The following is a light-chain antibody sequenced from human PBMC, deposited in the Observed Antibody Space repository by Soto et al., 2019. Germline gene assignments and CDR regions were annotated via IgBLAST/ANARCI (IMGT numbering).Light chain of an antibody. CDR3: QQYNNWPQT. Sequence: EILMAQSPATLSVSPGERATLSFRASQSVSSYLAWYQQKPGQAPGLLIYGASRRATGFPARFSGSGSGTEFTLTISSLQSEDFAVYYCQQYNNWPQTFGQGTKVDIK. CDR2: GAS. V-gene: IGKV3-15*01. J-gene: IGKJ1*01. CDR1: QSVSSY.